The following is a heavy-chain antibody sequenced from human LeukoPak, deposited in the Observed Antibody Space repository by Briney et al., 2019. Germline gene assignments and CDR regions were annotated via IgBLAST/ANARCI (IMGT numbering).Heavy chain of an antibody. J-gene: IGHJ5*02. CDR1: GFTVSSNY. CDR3: AKDEGATGWFGSPGNWFDP. Sequence: GSLRLSCAASGFTVSSNYMSWVRQAPGKGLEWVSVIYSGGSTYYADSVKGRFTISRDNSKNTLYLQMNSLRAEDTAVYYCAKDEGATGWFGSPGNWFDPWGQGTLVTVSS. V-gene: IGHV3-53*01. CDR2: IYSGGST. D-gene: IGHD3-10*01.